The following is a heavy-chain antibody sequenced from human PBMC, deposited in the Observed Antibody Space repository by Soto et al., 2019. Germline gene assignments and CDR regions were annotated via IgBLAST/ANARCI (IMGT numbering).Heavy chain of an antibody. CDR1: GYTLTELS. J-gene: IGHJ4*02. CDR2: FDPEDGET. Sequence: ASVKVSCKVSGYTLTELSMHWVRQAPGKGLEWMGGFDPEDGETIYAQKFQGRVTMTEDTSTDTAYMELSSLRSEDTAVYYCATHDHVWGSRSFDYWGQGTLVTVSS. CDR3: ATHDHVWGSRSFDY. D-gene: IGHD3-16*01. V-gene: IGHV1-24*01.